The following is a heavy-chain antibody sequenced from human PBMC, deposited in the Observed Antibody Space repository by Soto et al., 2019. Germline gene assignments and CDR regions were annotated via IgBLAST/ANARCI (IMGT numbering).Heavy chain of an antibody. CDR3: ARGEEPR. CDR2: INSHGTIT. V-gene: IGHV3-74*01. J-gene: IGHJ4*02. D-gene: IGHD1-26*01. Sequence: GALRRPCLAPGCTFSNSWMYWVRQGPGRRLVCVSNINSHGTITNYADSVKGRFTVSRDNAKKTLYLEMNSLRPEDTGVYYCARGEEPRWGQGTPVTVSS. CDR1: GCTFSNSW.